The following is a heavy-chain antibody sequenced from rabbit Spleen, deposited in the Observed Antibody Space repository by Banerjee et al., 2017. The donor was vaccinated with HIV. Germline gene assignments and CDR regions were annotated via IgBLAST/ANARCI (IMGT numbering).Heavy chain of an antibody. CDR1: GFDFSRYY. CDR2: IDPIFGIA. Sequence: QLVESGGGLVQPGGSLKLSCKASGFDFSRYYVSWVRQAPGKGLEWIGDIDPIFGIAVYASWVSGRFTISSHNAQNTLYLQLSSLTAADTAPYFCVREVAGKFGLWGPGTLVTVS. J-gene: IGHJ6*01. V-gene: IGHV1S7*01. CDR3: VREVAGKFGL. D-gene: IGHD4-1*01.